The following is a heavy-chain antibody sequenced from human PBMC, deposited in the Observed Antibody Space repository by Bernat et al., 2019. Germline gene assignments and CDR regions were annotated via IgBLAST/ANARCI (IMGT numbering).Heavy chain of an antibody. V-gene: IGHV4-39*01. CDR2: IYYSGST. CDR1: GGSISSSSYY. D-gene: IGHD5-12*01. Sequence: QLQLQESGPGLVKPSETLSLTCTVSGGSISSSSYYWGWIRQPPGKGLEWIGSIYYSGSTYYNPTLKSRVTISVDTSKNQFSRKLSSVTAADTAVYYCASQRGGYDMVEYYYYHDKDVWGKGTRVTVSS. CDR3: ASQRGGYDMVEYYYYHDKDV. J-gene: IGHJ6*03.